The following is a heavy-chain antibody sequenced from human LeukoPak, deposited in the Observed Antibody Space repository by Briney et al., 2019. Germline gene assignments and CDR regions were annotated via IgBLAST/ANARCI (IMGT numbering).Heavy chain of an antibody. Sequence: SETLSLTCTVSGGSISSYYWSWIRQPPGKGLEWIGYIYYSGSTNYNPSLKSRVTMSVDTSKNQFSLKLSSVTAADTAVYYCARSSSGSYYYYYMDVWGKGTTVTVSS. J-gene: IGHJ6*03. CDR2: IYYSGST. V-gene: IGHV4-59*01. CDR3: ARSSSGSYYYYYMDV. CDR1: GGSISSYY. D-gene: IGHD1-26*01.